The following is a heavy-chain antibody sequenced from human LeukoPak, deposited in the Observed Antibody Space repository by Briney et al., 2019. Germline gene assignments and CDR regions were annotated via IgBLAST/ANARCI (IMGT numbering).Heavy chain of an antibody. CDR1: GRTFSNYA. CDR2: ISGSGGST. CDR3: AKDVLSETYYHFDY. J-gene: IGHJ4*02. V-gene: IGHV3-23*01. Sequence: GGSLRLSCAASGRTFSNYAMGWVRQAPGKGLEWVSTISGSGGSTYYTDSVKGRFTISRDNSKNTLYLQMNSLRAEDTAIYYCAKDVLSETYYHFDYWGQGTLVTVSS. D-gene: IGHD1-26*01.